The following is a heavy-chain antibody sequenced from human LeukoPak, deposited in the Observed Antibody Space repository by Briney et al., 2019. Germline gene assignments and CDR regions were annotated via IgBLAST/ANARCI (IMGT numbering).Heavy chain of an antibody. D-gene: IGHD4-17*01. CDR1: GFTFSSYG. J-gene: IGHJ4*02. CDR2: ISYDGSNK. V-gene: IGHV3-30*18. Sequence: PGGSLRLSCAASGFTFSSYGMHWVRQAPAKGLVWVAIISYDGSNKYYADSVKGRFTISRDNSKNTLSLQMNSLRAEDTAVYYCAKSTTVTQRGYFDYWGQGTLVTVSS. CDR3: AKSTTVTQRGYFDY.